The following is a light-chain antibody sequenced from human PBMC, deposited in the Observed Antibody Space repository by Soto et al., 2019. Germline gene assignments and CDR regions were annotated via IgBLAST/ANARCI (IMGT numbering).Light chain of an antibody. J-gene: IGKJ5*01. CDR3: MQALQTTPIT. V-gene: IGKV2-28*01. CDR2: LGS. Sequence: DIVMPQSPLSLPVTPGEPASISCRSSQSLLHSNGYTYLDWYLQKPGQSPQLLIYLGSNLASGVPDRFSGIGSGTDFTLKISRGEAEDVVVYYCMQALQTTPITVGQGTRLEIK. CDR1: QSLLHSNGYTY.